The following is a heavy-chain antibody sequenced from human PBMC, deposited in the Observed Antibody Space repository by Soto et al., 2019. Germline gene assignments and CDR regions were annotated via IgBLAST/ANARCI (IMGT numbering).Heavy chain of an antibody. V-gene: IGHV4-39*01. CDR3: ARRARYYYDSSGQSNWFDP. J-gene: IGHJ5*02. CDR1: GGSISSSSYY. Sequence: SETLSLTCTVSGGSISSSSYYWGWIRQPPGKGLEWIGSIYYSGSTYYNPSLKSRVTISVDTSKNQFSLKLSSVTAADTAVYYCARRARYYYDSSGQSNWFDPWGQGTLVTVS. D-gene: IGHD3-22*01. CDR2: IYYSGST.